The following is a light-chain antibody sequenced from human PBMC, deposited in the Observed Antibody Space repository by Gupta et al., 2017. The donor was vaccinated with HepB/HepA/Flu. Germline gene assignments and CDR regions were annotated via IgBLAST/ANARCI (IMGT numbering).Light chain of an antibody. Sequence: EILMTQSPATLSVSPGERATLSCRASQSLSSNIAWYQQKLGQPPRLLIYGASTRATGIPGRFSGSGCGTEFTLTISSRQSEDFAVYYCQQRNSCPVVFGQGTKVEIK. CDR1: QSLSSN. CDR3: QQRNSCPVV. J-gene: IGKJ1*01. V-gene: IGKV3-15*01. CDR2: GAS.